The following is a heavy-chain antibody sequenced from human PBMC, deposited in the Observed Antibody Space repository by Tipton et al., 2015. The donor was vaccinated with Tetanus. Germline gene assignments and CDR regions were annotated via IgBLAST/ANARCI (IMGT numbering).Heavy chain of an antibody. CDR3: ARAISGFGELLMPPYYFDD. CDR1: GGSISSYY. J-gene: IGHJ4*02. Sequence: TLSLTCTVSGGSISSYYWSWIRQPPGKGLEWIGYIYYSGSTNYNPSLKRRVTISVDTSKNQFSLKLSSVTAADTAVYYCARAISGFGELLMPPYYFDDWGQGTLVTVSS. V-gene: IGHV4-59*01. D-gene: IGHD3-10*01. CDR2: IYYSGST.